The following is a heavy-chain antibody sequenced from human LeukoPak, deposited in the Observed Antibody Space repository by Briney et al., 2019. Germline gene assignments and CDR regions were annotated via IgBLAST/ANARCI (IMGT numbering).Heavy chain of an antibody. CDR2: ISSSSSYI. CDR1: GFTFSSYS. CDR3: AKGHGSGTYWVFND. J-gene: IGHJ4*02. Sequence: GGSLRLSCAASGFTFSSYSMNWVRQAPGKGLEWVSSISSSSSYIYYADSVKGRFTISIDNAKNSLYLQMNSLRAEDTAVYYCAKGHGSGTYWVFNDWGQGTLVTVSS. V-gene: IGHV3-21*04. D-gene: IGHD3-10*01.